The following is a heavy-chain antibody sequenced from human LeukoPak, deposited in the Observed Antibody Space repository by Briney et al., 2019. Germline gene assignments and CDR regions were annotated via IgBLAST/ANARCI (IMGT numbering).Heavy chain of an antibody. V-gene: IGHV1-46*01. CDR2: INPSGGST. CDR3: AVDTATLTDAFDI. CDR1: GYTFTSYY. J-gene: IGHJ3*02. Sequence: GASVKVSCKASGYTFTSYYMHWVRQAPGQGLEWMGIINPSGGSTSYAQKFQGRVTMTRDTSTSTVYMELSSLRSEDTAVYYCAVDTATLTDAFDIWGQGTMVTVSS. D-gene: IGHD5-18*01.